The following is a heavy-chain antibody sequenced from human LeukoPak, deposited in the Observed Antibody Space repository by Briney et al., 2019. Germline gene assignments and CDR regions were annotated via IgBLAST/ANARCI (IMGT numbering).Heavy chain of an antibody. V-gene: IGHV4-59*01. CDR3: ARSTTGYSSSWYLGGGLDI. CDR1: GGSISSYY. J-gene: IGHJ3*02. CDR2: IYYSGST. D-gene: IGHD6-13*01. Sequence: SETLSLTCTVSGGSISSYYWSWIRQPPGKGLEWIGYIYYSGSTNYNPSLKSRVTISVDTSKNQFSLKLSSVTAADTAVYYCARSTTGYSSSWYLGGGLDIWGQGTMVTVSS.